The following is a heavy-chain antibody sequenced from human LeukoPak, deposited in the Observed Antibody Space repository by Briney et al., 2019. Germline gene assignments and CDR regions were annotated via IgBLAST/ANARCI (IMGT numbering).Heavy chain of an antibody. CDR2: ISSSSSTI. D-gene: IGHD3-22*01. V-gene: IGHV3-48*01. Sequence: PGGSLRLSCAASGFTFSSYSMNWVRQAPGKGLEWVSYISSSSSTIYYADSVKGRFTISRDNAKNSLYLQMNSLRAEDTAVYYCAKPPFNYYDSSGYLYYFDYWGQGTLVTVSS. CDR1: GFTFSSYS. CDR3: AKPPFNYYDSSGYLYYFDY. J-gene: IGHJ4*02.